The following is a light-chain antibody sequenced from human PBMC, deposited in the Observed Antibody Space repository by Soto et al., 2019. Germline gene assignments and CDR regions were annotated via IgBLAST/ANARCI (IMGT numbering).Light chain of an antibody. CDR2: DVS. Sequence: QSALTQPASVSGSPGQSITISCTGTSSDVGGYNYVSWYQQHPGKAPKLMIYDVSNRPSGVSNRFSGSKSGNTASLTISGLQAEDEADYYCSSYTSSSTPQLVFGTGTKLTV. CDR1: SSDVGGYNY. CDR3: SSYTSSSTPQLV. J-gene: IGLJ1*01. V-gene: IGLV2-14*01.